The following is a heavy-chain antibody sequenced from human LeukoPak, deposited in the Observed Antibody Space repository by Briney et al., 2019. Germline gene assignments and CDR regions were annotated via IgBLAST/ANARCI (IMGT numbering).Heavy chain of an antibody. V-gene: IGHV1-24*01. CDR3: ATSELDQLLTSLYY. Sequence: ASVKVSCKVSGYTLTESSMHWVRQAPGKGLEWMGGFDPEDGETIYAQKFQGRVTMTEDTSTDTAYMELSSLRSEDTAVYYCATSELDQLLTSLYYWGQGTLATVSS. CDR1: GYTLTESS. D-gene: IGHD2-2*01. CDR2: FDPEDGET. J-gene: IGHJ4*02.